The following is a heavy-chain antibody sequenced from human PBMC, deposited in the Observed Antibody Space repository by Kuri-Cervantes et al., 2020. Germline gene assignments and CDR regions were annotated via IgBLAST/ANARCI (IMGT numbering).Heavy chain of an antibody. D-gene: IGHD3-10*01. V-gene: IGHV3-9*01. CDR3: ARDMVRGVIDY. J-gene: IGHJ4*02. CDR1: GFTFDDYA. CDR2: ISWNSGSI. Sequence: SLKISCAASGFTFDDYAMHWVRQAPGKGLEWVSGISWNSGSIGYADSVKGRFTISRDNAKNSLYLQMNSLRAEDTALYYCARDMVRGVIDYWGQGTLVTVSS.